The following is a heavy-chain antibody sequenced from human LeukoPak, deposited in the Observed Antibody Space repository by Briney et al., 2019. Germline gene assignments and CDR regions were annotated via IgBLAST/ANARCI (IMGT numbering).Heavy chain of an antibody. V-gene: IGHV4-31*03. D-gene: IGHD3-10*01. CDR1: GGSISSGGYY. Sequence: SQTLSLTCTVSGGSISSGGYYWSWIRQHPGKGLEWIGYIYYSGSTYYNPSLKSRVTISVDTSKNQFSLKLSSVTAADTAVYYCAKGTLWFGKLSPSFDYWGQGTLVTVSS. CDR3: AKGTLWFGKLSPSFDY. CDR2: IYYSGST. J-gene: IGHJ4*02.